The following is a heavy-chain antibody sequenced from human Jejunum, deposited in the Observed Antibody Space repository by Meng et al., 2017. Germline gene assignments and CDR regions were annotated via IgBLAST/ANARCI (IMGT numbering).Heavy chain of an antibody. CDR2: ISASGDTS. CDR3: ARGTITPPGTGWGCFCDY. Sequence: GGSLRLSCAASGFTFNNHAMSWVRQAPGKGLEWVSHISASGDTSHYTDSVKGRFSTSRDSSRNTLYLQMNSLRAEDTAVYYCARGTITPPGTGWGCFCDYWGLGTLVTVSS. D-gene: IGHD1-1*01. J-gene: IGHJ4*02. CDR1: GFTFNNHA. V-gene: IGHV3-23*01.